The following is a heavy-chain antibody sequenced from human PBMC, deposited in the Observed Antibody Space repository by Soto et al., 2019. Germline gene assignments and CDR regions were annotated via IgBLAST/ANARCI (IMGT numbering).Heavy chain of an antibody. CDR1: GGTFSSYA. V-gene: IGHV1-69*13. D-gene: IGHD6-13*01. J-gene: IGHJ5*02. CDR2: IIPIFGTA. CDR3: ARVVVYSSSWPRRGWFDP. Sequence: SVKVSCKASGGTFSSYAISWVRQAPGQGLEWMGGIIPIFGTANYAQKFQGRVTITADESTSTADMELSSLRSEDTAVYYCARVVVYSSSWPRRGWFDPWGQGTLVTVSS.